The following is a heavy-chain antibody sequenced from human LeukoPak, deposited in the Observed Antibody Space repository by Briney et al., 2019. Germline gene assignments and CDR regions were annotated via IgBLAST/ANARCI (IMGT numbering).Heavy chain of an antibody. CDR3: ARDRPRGYSYGTVVDY. V-gene: IGHV3-30-3*01. Sequence: GRSLRLSCAASGFTFSSYAMHWVRQAPGKGLEWVAVISYDGSNKYYADSVKGRFTISRDNSKNTLYLQMNSLRAEDTAVYYCARDRPRGYSYGTVVDYWGQGTLVTVSS. CDR2: ISYDGSNK. D-gene: IGHD5-18*01. J-gene: IGHJ4*02. CDR1: GFTFSSYA.